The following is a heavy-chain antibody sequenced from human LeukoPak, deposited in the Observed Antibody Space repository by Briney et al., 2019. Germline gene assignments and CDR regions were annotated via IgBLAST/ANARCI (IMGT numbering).Heavy chain of an antibody. J-gene: IGHJ4*02. Sequence: SDTLSLTCTVSGGSMDSFYWSWVRQPPGKGLEWMGYIYYSGVTNYNPSLKSRVTISVDTSKKQFSLKLSSVTAADTAVYYCARANYDILTGLFDYWGQGTLVTVSS. V-gene: IGHV4-59*12. CDR2: IYYSGVT. CDR3: ARANYDILTGLFDY. D-gene: IGHD3-9*01. CDR1: GGSMDSFY.